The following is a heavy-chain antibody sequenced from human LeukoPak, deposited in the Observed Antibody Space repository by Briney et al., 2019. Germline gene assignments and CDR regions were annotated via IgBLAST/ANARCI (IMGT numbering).Heavy chain of an antibody. D-gene: IGHD2-21*02. CDR2: ISWNSGSI. CDR1: GFTFDDYA. CDR3: ASDDN. J-gene: IGHJ4*02. Sequence: GGSLRLSCAASGFTFDDYAMHWVRQAPGKGLEWVSGISWNSGSIGYADSVKGRFTISRDNAKNSLYLQMNSLRAEDTAVYYCASDDNWGQGTLVTVSS. V-gene: IGHV3-9*01.